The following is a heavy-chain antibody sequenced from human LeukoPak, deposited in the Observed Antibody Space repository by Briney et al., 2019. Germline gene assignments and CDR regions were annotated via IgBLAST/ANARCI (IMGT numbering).Heavy chain of an antibody. CDR3: ARGGYSGSYNDY. D-gene: IGHD1-26*01. CDR2: ISAYNGNT. V-gene: IGHV1-18*04. Sequence: ASVKVSCKASGYTFTNYGISWVRQAPGQGLECMGWISAYNGNTNYAQKLQGRVTMTTDTSTSTAYMELRSLRSDDTAAYYCARGGYSGSYNDYWGQGTLVTVSS. CDR1: GYTFTNYG. J-gene: IGHJ4*02.